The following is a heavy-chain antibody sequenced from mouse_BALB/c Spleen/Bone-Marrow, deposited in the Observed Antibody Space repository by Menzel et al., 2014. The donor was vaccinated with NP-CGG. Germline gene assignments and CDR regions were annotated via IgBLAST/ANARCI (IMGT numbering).Heavy chain of an antibody. D-gene: IGHD2-14*01. V-gene: IGHV5-12-2*01. CDR1: GFTFIAYT. CDR3: ARHGEERPVLAMDY. CDR2: INNGGGST. J-gene: IGHJ4*01. Sequence: DVKLVESGGGLVEPGGSLKLSCAASGFTFIAYTMSWVRQTPEKRLEWVAYINNGGGSTYYPDTVKGRFTISRDNAKNTLYLQMSSLKSEDTAMYYCARHGEERPVLAMDYWGQGTSVTVSP.